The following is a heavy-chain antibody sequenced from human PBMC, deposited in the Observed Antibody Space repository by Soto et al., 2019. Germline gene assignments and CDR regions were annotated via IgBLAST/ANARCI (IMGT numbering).Heavy chain of an antibody. CDR1: GFTFSNYA. CDR2: IISGGNT. J-gene: IGHJ4*02. D-gene: IGHD6-19*01. CDR3: AKAFYSSDRGEVFDY. Sequence: EVHLLESGGGLVQPGGSLRLSCAASGFTFSNYAMSWVRQAPGKGLEWVSTIISGGNTYYADSVKGRFTISRDNSKNTLYLQMNSLRAEDTAVYYCAKAFYSSDRGEVFDYWGQGTLVTVS. V-gene: IGHV3-23*01.